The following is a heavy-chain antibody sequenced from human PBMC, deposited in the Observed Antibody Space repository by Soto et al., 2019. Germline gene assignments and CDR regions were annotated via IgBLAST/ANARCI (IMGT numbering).Heavy chain of an antibody. D-gene: IGHD2-21*02. J-gene: IGHJ6*02. Sequence: GGSLRLSCAASGFTVSSNYMSWVRQAPGKGLEWVSVIYSGGSTYYADSVKGRFTISRDNSKNTLYLQMNSLRAEDTAVYYCARGLCGGDCYNPNYYYGMDVWGQGTTVTVSS. CDR1: GFTVSSNY. CDR3: ARGLCGGDCYNPNYYYGMDV. CDR2: IYSGGST. V-gene: IGHV3-53*01.